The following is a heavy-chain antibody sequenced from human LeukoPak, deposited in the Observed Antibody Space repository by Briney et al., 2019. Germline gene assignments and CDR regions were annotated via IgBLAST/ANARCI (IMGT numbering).Heavy chain of an antibody. CDR1: GYTFTGYY. Sequence: ASVKVSCRASGYTFTGYYMHWVRQAPGQGLEWMGWINPNSGGTNYAQKFQGRVTMTTDTSTSTAYMELRSLRSDDTAVYYCARDRSPRHYYDTSDYHGAADYWGQGTLVTVSS. CDR2: INPNSGGT. CDR3: ARDRSPRHYYDTSDYHGAADY. V-gene: IGHV1-2*02. J-gene: IGHJ4*02. D-gene: IGHD3-22*01.